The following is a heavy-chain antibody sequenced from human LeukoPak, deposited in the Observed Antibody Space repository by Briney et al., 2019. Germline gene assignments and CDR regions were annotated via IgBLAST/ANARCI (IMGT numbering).Heavy chain of an antibody. Sequence: GGSLRLSCAASGFTFSSYAMSWVRQAPGKGLEWASAISGSGGSTYYADSVKGRFTISRDNSKNTLCLQMNSLRAEDTAVYYCAKRNWNYQVFYYGMDVWGQGTTVTVSS. CDR2: ISGSGGST. V-gene: IGHV3-23*01. J-gene: IGHJ6*02. D-gene: IGHD1-7*01. CDR1: GFTFSSYA. CDR3: AKRNWNYQVFYYGMDV.